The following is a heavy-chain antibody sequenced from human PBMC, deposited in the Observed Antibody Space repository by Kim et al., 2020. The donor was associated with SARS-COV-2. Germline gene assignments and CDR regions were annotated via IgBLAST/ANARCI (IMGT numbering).Heavy chain of an antibody. J-gene: IGHJ4*02. CDR3: ATSHSSGWFFRHRPQYYFNY. Sequence: GGSLRLSCAASGFTFNIAWMSWVRQAPGKGLEWVGRIKTKREGGTADSAAPVKGRLTISRDDSKNTLYLQMNSLKTEDTALYYCATSHSSGWFFRHRPQYYFNYWGQGTLVTVSS. CDR2: IKTKREGGTA. CDR1: GFTFNIAW. D-gene: IGHD6-19*01. V-gene: IGHV3-15*01.